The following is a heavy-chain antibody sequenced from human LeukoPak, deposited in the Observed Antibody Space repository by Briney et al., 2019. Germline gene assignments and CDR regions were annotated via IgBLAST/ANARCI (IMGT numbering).Heavy chain of an antibody. J-gene: IGHJ5*02. CDR3: ARHRYSSSWYFMQGTNWFDP. CDR1: GGSISSSNW. V-gene: IGHV4-4*02. CDR2: IYYSGST. Sequence: SGTLSLTCAVSGGSISSSNWWSWVRQPPGKGLEWIGSIYYSGSTYYNPSLKSRVTISVDTSKNQFSLKLSSVTAADTAVHYCARHRYSSSWYFMQGTNWFDPWGQGTLVTVSS. D-gene: IGHD6-13*01.